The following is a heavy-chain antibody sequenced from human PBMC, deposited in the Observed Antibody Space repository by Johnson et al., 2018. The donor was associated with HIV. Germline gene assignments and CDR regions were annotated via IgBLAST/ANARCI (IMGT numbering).Heavy chain of an antibody. CDR2: IKSKTDGGTT. CDR1: GFTFSNAW. CDR3: ARAIVTPDEVAFDI. Sequence: VQLVESGGVVVQPGGSLRLSCAASGFTFSNAWMSWVRQAPGKGLEWVGRIKSKTDGGTTDYAAPVKGRFTISRDDSKNTLYLQMNSLRAEDTAVYYCARAIVTPDEVAFDIWGQGTLVTVSS. V-gene: IGHV3-15*01. J-gene: IGHJ3*02. D-gene: IGHD5-18*01.